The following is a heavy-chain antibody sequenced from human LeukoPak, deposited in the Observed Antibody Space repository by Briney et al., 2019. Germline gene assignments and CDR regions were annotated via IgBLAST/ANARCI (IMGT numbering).Heavy chain of an antibody. D-gene: IGHD4-17*01. J-gene: IGHJ6*02. V-gene: IGHV3-15*01. CDR1: GFTFSNAW. Sequence: GGSLRLSCAASGFTFSNAWMSWVRQAPGKGLEWVGSIKSKTDGGTTDYAAPVKGRFTISRDDSKNTLYLQMNSLKTEDTAVYYCTTDGNDYGDYVDYYYGMDVWGQGTTVTVSS. CDR3: TTDGNDYGDYVDYYYGMDV. CDR2: IKSKTDGGTT.